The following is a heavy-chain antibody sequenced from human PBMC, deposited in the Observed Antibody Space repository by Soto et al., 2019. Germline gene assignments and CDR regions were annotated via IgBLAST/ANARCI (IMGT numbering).Heavy chain of an antibody. CDR2: FNPNSGDT. CDR3: TREASAVISRDY. J-gene: IGHJ4*02. D-gene: IGHD6-19*01. CDR1: GYIFSAYS. V-gene: IGHV1-2*02. Sequence: QVQLVQSGAEVKKPGASVKVSCKASGYIFSAYSMHWVRQAPGQGLEWVGWFNPNSGDTIYAQKFQGRVTLTRDTSISTAYMELYSLRSDDTAVYYCTREASAVISRDYWGQGTLVTVSS.